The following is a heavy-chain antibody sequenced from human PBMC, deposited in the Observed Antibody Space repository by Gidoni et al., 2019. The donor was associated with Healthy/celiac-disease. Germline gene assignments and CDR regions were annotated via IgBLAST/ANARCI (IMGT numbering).Heavy chain of an antibody. Sequence: QLQLQESGPGLVKPSETLSLTCTVSGGPISSSSYYWGCIRQPPGKGLEWIGSIYYSGSTYYNPSLKSRGTISVDTSKNQFSLKLSSVTAADTAVYYCARGYYYDSEVPFDPWGQGTLVTVSS. CDR3: ARGYYYDSEVPFDP. CDR1: GGPISSSSYY. CDR2: IYYSGST. D-gene: IGHD3-22*01. V-gene: IGHV4-39*01. J-gene: IGHJ5*02.